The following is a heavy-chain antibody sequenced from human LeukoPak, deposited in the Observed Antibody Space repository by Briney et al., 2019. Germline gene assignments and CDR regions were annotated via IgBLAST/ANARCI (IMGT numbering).Heavy chain of an antibody. J-gene: IGHJ4*02. CDR1: GGSISSYY. V-gene: IGHV4-59*12. CDR3: ARGIDAYKVGNY. Sequence: PSENLSLTGTVSGGSISSYYWSWIRQPPGKGLEWIGYIYYSGSTNYNPSLTSRVTMSVDTSKNQFFLKVTSMTAADTAFYYCARGIDAYKVGNYWGQGTLVTVSS. CDR2: IYYSGST. D-gene: IGHD5-24*01.